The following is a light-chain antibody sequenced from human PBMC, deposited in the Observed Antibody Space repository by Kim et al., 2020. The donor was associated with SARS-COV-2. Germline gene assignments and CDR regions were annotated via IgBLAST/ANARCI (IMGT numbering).Light chain of an antibody. Sequence: WSRGGSATLSCRASQSVSSYLAWYQHKPGQAPRRLMYGTSYRASGIPARFSASGLGTDFTLTISSLEPEDFAVYYCQQRSNWPLTFGPGTKVDIK. V-gene: IGKV3-11*01. CDR3: QQRSNWPLT. J-gene: IGKJ3*01. CDR2: GTS. CDR1: QSVSSY.